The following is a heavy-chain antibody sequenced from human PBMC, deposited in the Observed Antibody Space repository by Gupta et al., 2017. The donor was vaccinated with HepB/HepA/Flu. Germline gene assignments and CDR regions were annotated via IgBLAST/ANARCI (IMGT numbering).Heavy chain of an antibody. J-gene: IGHJ4*02. Sequence: EVQLVESGGGLVQPGGSLRLSCAASGFTFSSYWISWVRQAPEKGLEWVANIKQDGSEKYYVDSVKGRFTISRDIAKNSLYLQMNSLRAEDTAVYYCARGGNSSGSGTDYWGQGTLVTVSS. CDR3: ARGGNSSGSGTDY. CDR2: IKQDGSEK. CDR1: GFTFSSYW. D-gene: IGHD6-19*01. V-gene: IGHV3-7*01.